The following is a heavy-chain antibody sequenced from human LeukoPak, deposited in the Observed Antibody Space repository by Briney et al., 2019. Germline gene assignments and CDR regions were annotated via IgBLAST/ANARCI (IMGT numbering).Heavy chain of an antibody. CDR3: ARIAVAGTDADY. CDR1: GFTFSSYS. CDR2: ISSSSSYI. J-gene: IGHJ4*02. Sequence: GGSLRLCCAASGFTFSSYSMNWVRQAAGKGLEWVSSISSSSSYIYYADSVKGRFTISRDNAKNSLYLQMNSLRAEDTAVYYCARIAVAGTDADYWGQGTLVTVSS. V-gene: IGHV3-21*01. D-gene: IGHD6-19*01.